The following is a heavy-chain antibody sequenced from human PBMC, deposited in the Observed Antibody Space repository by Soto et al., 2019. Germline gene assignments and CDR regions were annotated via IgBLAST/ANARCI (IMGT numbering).Heavy chain of an antibody. CDR2: IYWNDDK. J-gene: IGHJ4*02. Sequence: SGPTLVNPTQTLTLTCTFSGFSLSTSGVGVGWIRQPPGKALEWLALIYWNDDKRYSPSLKSRLTITKDTSKNQVVLTMTNMEPVDTATYYCAHIRVPNSPKKYSGYDWIPSLGGHQYYFDYWGQGTLVTVSS. CDR1: GFSLSTSGVG. CDR3: AHIRVPNSPKKYSGYDWIPSLGGHQYYFDY. D-gene: IGHD5-12*01. V-gene: IGHV2-5*01.